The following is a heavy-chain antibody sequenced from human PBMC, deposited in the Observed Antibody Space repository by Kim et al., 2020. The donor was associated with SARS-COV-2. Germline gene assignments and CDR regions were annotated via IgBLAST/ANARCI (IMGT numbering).Heavy chain of an antibody. CDR1: GFTFSSYA. CDR2: ISYDGSNK. J-gene: IGHJ4*02. CDR3: ARDARGSYFSDFDF. Sequence: GGSLRLSCAASGFTFSSYAMHWVRQAPGKGLEWVAVISYDGSNKYYADSVKGRFTISRDNSKNTLYLQMNSLRAEDTAVYYCARDARGSYFSDFDFWGQG. D-gene: IGHD1-26*01. V-gene: IGHV3-30-3*01.